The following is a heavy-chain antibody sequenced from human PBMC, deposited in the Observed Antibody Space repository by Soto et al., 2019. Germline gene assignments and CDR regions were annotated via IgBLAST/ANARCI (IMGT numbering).Heavy chain of an antibody. J-gene: IGHJ5*02. V-gene: IGHV4-31*03. CDR1: GGSISSGGYY. CDR2: IYYSGST. CDR3: ARGRPSSYYDFWRGYYNAKVNWFDP. Sequence: SETLSLTCTVSGGSISSGGYYWSWIRQHPGKGLEWIGYIYYSGSTYYNPSLKSRVTISVDTSKNQFSLKRSSVTAADRAVYYCARGRPSSYYDFWRGYYNAKVNWFDPWGQGTLVTVSS. D-gene: IGHD3-3*01.